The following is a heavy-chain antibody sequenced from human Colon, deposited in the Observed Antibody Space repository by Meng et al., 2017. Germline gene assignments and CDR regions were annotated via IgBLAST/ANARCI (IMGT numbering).Heavy chain of an antibody. Sequence: QVQLVQSGTEVKKPGASVKVSCKASGYTVTGYYMHWVRQAPGQGLEWMGRINPNSGGTNYAQKFQGRVTMTRDTSTSTAYMELSRLRSDDTAVYYCARSPYDFWSGYSRIFDYWGQGTLVTSPQ. J-gene: IGHJ4*02. CDR2: INPNSGGT. CDR3: ARSPYDFWSGYSRIFDY. D-gene: IGHD3-3*01. V-gene: IGHV1-2*06. CDR1: GYTVTGYY.